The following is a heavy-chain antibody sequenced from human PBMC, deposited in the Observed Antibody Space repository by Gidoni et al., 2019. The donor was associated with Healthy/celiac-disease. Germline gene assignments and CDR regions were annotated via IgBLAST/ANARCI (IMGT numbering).Heavy chain of an antibody. V-gene: IGHV2-5*02. J-gene: IGHJ3*02. CDR2: IYWDDDK. D-gene: IGHD6-13*01. CDR3: AHRDSSSYNNAFDI. CDR1: GFSLSTSGVG. Sequence: QITLKESGPTLVKPTQTLTLTCTFSGFSLSTSGVGVGWIRQPPGKALEWLALIYWDDDKRYSPSLKSRLTITKDTSKNQVVRTMTNMDPVETATYYCAHRDSSSYNNAFDIWGQGTMVTVSS.